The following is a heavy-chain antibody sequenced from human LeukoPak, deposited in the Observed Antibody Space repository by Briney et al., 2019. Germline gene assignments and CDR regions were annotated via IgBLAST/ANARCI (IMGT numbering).Heavy chain of an antibody. Sequence: PGRSLRLSCAASGFTFSSYGMHWVRQAPGKGLEWLSYISSTATIIYYADSVKGRFTISRDNAKNSLYLQMNSLSAEDTAVYYCASRALIEAGKGYYFDYWGQGTLVTVSS. J-gene: IGHJ4*02. CDR1: GFTFSSYG. D-gene: IGHD6-13*01. CDR2: ISSTATII. CDR3: ASRALIEAGKGYYFDY. V-gene: IGHV3-48*04.